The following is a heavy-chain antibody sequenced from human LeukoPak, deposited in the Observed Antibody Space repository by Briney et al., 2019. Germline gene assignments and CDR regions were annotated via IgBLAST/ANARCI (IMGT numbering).Heavy chain of an antibody. D-gene: IGHD1-1*01. Sequence: PSETLSLTCAVYGGSFSGYYWSWIRQPPGKGLEWIGEINHSGSTNYNPSLKSRVTISVDTSKNQFSLKLSSVTAADTAVYYCARDGNWNADDAFDIWGQGTMVTVSS. CDR1: GGSFSGYY. J-gene: IGHJ3*02. V-gene: IGHV4-34*01. CDR2: INHSGST. CDR3: ARDGNWNADDAFDI.